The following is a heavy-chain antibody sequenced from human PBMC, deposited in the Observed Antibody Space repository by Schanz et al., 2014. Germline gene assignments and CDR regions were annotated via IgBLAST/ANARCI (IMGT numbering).Heavy chain of an antibody. Sequence: EVQLVESGGGLVQPGRSLRLSCAASGFSFEDYAMHWVRQVPAKGLEWVSGVSWYSGVIGYADSVKGRFTISRDNAKITLYLPMNSLRGDDTAVYYCARADYSSSWNGFDIWGQGTMVTVSS. CDR1: GFSFEDYA. CDR2: VSWYSGVI. J-gene: IGHJ3*02. V-gene: IGHV3-9*01. D-gene: IGHD6-13*01. CDR3: ARADYSSSWNGFDI.